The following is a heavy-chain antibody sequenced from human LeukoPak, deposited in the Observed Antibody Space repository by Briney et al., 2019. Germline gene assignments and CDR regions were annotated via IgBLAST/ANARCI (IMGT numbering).Heavy chain of an antibody. CDR2: IYTTGTT. CDR3: ASYCSGGSCYFIGNGFDP. V-gene: IGHV4-61*02. J-gene: IGHJ5*02. Sequence: PSETLSLTCTLSGDFITSDTYSWSWIRQPAGMQLEWIGRIYTTGTTNYNPSLRSRVTMSIDTSKNQFSLKLSSVTAADTAVYYCASYCSGGSCYFIGNGFDPWGQGTLVTVSS. CDR1: GDFITSDTYS. D-gene: IGHD2-15*01.